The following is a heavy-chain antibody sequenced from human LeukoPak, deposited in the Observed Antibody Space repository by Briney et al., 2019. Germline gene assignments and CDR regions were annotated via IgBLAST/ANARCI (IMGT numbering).Heavy chain of an antibody. V-gene: IGHV1-69*13. CDR3: ARDGSGSYYKGGYYFDY. Sequence: SVKVSCKASGGTFSSYAISWVRQAPGQGLEWMGGIIPIFGTANYAQKFQGRVTITADESTSTAYMELSSLRSEDTAVYYCARDGSGSYYKGGYYFDYWGQGTLVTVSS. CDR1: GGTFSSYA. D-gene: IGHD3-10*01. J-gene: IGHJ4*02. CDR2: IIPIFGTA.